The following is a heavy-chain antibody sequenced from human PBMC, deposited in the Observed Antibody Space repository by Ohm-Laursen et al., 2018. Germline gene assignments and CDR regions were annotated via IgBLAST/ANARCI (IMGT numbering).Heavy chain of an antibody. D-gene: IGHD1-26*01. CDR3: ARVKATDFDY. CDR2: IYYSGST. J-gene: IGHJ4*02. V-gene: IGHV4-59*01. CDR1: GGSISSYY. Sequence: TLSLTCTVSGGSISSYYWSWIRQPPGKGLEWIGYIYYSGSTNYNPSLKSRVTISVDTSRNQFSLKLSSVTAADTAVYYCARVKATDFDYWGQGTLVTVSS.